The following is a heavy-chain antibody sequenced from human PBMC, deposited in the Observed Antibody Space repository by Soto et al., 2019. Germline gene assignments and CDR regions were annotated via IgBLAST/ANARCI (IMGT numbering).Heavy chain of an antibody. J-gene: IGHJ4*02. CDR1: GGSFSGYY. CDR3: ASSIVGAREFNY. Sequence: SETLSLTCAVYGGSFSGYYWSWIRQPPGKGLEWIGYIYYSGSTNYNPSLKSRVTISVDTSKNQFSLKLSSVTAADTAVYYCASSIVGAREFNYWGQGTLVPVSS. D-gene: IGHD1-26*01. V-gene: IGHV4-59*08. CDR2: IYYSGST.